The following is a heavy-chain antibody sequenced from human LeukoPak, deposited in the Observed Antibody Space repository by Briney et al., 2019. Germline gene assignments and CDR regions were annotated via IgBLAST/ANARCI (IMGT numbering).Heavy chain of an antibody. Sequence: ASVKVSCKTSGYIFTGYYIHWVRQAPGQGLEWMGWINPNSGDTNYAQKFQGRVTMTRDTSISTAYMELSRLRSDDTAVYYCARDLYYDSSGYYYWGQGTLVTVSS. J-gene: IGHJ4*02. V-gene: IGHV1-2*02. D-gene: IGHD3-22*01. CDR3: ARDLYYDSSGYYY. CDR2: INPNSGDT. CDR1: GYIFTGYY.